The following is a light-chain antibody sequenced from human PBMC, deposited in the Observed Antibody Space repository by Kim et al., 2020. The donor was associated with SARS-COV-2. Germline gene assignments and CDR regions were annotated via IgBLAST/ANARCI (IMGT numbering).Light chain of an antibody. Sequence: GQSITTSCTGTRTDVDGYNYVYWYQQHPGKAPKIMIYDVNKRPSGVSNRFSGSKSGDTASLTISGLQAEDEAEYYCSSYTTISTWVFGGGTQLTVL. V-gene: IGLV2-14*04. CDR3: SSYTTISTWV. J-gene: IGLJ3*02. CDR1: RTDVDGYNY. CDR2: DVN.